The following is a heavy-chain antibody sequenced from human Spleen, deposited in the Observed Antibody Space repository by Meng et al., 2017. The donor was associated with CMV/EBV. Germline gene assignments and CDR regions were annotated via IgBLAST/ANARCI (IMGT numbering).Heavy chain of an antibody. J-gene: IGHJ4*02. CDR1: GGSFSGDY. D-gene: IGHD6-13*01. CDR2: INHRGIT. Sequence: TCGVYGGSFSGDYWSWIRQPPGKGLEWIGEINHRGITNYKSSLKSRVTISVDTSKNQFALKLSSVTAADTAVYYCARLSSSWYPPDYWGQGTLVTVSS. V-gene: IGHV4-34*01. CDR3: ARLSSSWYPPDY.